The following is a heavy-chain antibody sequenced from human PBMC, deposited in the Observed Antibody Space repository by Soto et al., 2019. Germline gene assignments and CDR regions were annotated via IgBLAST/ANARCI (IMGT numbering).Heavy chain of an antibody. CDR3: AKAPYYYGSGSYYFDY. CDR2: ISYDGSNK. J-gene: IGHJ4*02. Sequence: GGSLRLSCAASGFTFSSYGMHWVRQAPGKGLEWVAVISYDGSNKYYADSVKGRFTISRDNSKNTLYLQMNSLRAEDTAVYYCAKAPYYYGSGSYYFDYWGQGTLVTVSS. D-gene: IGHD3-10*01. V-gene: IGHV3-30*18. CDR1: GFTFSSYG.